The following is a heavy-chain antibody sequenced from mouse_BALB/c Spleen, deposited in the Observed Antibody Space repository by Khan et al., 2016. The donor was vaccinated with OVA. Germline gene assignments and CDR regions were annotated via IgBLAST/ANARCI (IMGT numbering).Heavy chain of an antibody. V-gene: IGHV1-77*01. Sequence: QVQLQQSGTELARPGASVKLSCKASGYTFTDYYINWVKQRTGQGLEWIGEISPGSGDNYYNEKIKGQATLTANKSSTTAYMQLISLTSEASAVYFCARRNYFGYTFAYWGQGTLVTVSA. D-gene: IGHD1-2*01. J-gene: IGHJ3*01. CDR1: GYTFTDYY. CDR3: ARRNYFGYTFAY. CDR2: ISPGSGDN.